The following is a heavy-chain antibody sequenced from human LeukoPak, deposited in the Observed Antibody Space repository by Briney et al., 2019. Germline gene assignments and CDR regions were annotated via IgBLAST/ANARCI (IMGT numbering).Heavy chain of an antibody. Sequence: SQTLSLTCTVSGGSISSGGYYWSWIRQPPGKGLEWIGYIYYSGSTNYNPSLKSRVTISVDTSKNQFSLKLSSVTAADTAVYYCARGIAVAASDYYYYYGMDVWGQGTTVTVSS. D-gene: IGHD6-19*01. V-gene: IGHV4-61*08. CDR1: GGSISSGGYY. J-gene: IGHJ6*02. CDR2: IYYSGST. CDR3: ARGIAVAASDYYYYYGMDV.